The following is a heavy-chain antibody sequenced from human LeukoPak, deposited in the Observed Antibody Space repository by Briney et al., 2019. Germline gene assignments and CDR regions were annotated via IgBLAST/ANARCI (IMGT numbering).Heavy chain of an antibody. CDR3: ARDGYSGMMSYYFDY. Sequence: PGGSLRLSCAASGFTFSSYGMHWVRQAPGKGLEWVAVIWYDGSNKYYADSVKGRFTISRDNSKNTLYLQMNSLRAEDTAVYYCARDGYSGMMSYYFDYWGQGTLVTVSS. V-gene: IGHV3-33*08. D-gene: IGHD5-18*01. CDR1: GFTFSSYG. J-gene: IGHJ4*02. CDR2: IWYDGSNK.